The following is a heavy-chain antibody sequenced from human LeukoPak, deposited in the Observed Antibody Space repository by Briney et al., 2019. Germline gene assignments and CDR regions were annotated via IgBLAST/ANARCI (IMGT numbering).Heavy chain of an antibody. CDR1: GFTFSGSA. V-gene: IGHV3-73*01. Sequence: GGSLRLSCAASGFTFSGSAIHWVRQASGKGLEWVGRIRSKADNYATEYAASVKGRFIISRDDSKNTTFLQMNSLKTEDTAVYYCTRVTTVAASDFDYWGQGTQVTVSS. J-gene: IGHJ4*02. D-gene: IGHD6-19*01. CDR3: TRVTTVAASDFDY. CDR2: IRSKADNYAT.